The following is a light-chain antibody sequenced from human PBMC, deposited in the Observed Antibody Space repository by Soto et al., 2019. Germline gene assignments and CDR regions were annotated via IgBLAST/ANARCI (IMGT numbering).Light chain of an antibody. CDR1: SSDVGGYNY. V-gene: IGLV2-14*01. Sequence: SVLTQPASVSGSPGQSITISCTGTSSDVGGYNYVSWYQQHPGKAPKLMIYDVSNRPSGVSNRFSGSKSGNTASLTISGLQAEDEADYYCSSYTSSSTSFGGGTKLTVL. J-gene: IGLJ2*01. CDR3: SSYTSSSTS. CDR2: DVS.